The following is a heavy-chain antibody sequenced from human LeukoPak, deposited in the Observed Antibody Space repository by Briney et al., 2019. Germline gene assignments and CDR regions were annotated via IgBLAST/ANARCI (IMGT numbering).Heavy chain of an antibody. CDR3: ARGREFYYYMDV. D-gene: IGHD3-10*01. CDR2: INPNSGGT. J-gene: IGHJ6*03. CDR1: GYTFTGYY. Sequence: ASVKVSCNASGYTFTGYYMHWVRQAPGQGLEWMGWINPNSGGTNYAQKFQGRVTMTRDTSISTAYMELSRLRSDDTAVYYCARGREFYYYMDVWGKGTTVTISS. V-gene: IGHV1-2*02.